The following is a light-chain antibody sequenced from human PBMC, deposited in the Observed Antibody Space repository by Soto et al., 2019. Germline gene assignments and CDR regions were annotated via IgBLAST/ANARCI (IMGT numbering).Light chain of an antibody. CDR3: QQYNSYPWT. Sequence: DIQMTQSPSTLSSSVGDTVTIACRASQSGSSWLAWYQQRPGKAPNLLIYKASSLETGVPSRFSGGGSGTEFTLTISSLQPDDIGTYYCQQYNSYPWTFGQGTKVEIK. CDR2: KAS. V-gene: IGKV1-5*03. CDR1: QSGSSW. J-gene: IGKJ1*01.